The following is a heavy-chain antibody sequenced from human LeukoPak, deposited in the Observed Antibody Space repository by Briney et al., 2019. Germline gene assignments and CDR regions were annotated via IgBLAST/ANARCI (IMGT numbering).Heavy chain of an antibody. CDR2: IIPIFGTA. J-gene: IGHJ6*03. Sequence: SVKVSCKASGYTFTGYYMHWVRQAPGQGLEWMGGIIPIFGTANYAQKFQGRVTITTDESTSTAYMELSSLRSEDTAVYYCGTMVRGIDNYFYYYYMDVWGKGTTVTVSS. D-gene: IGHD3-10*01. CDR1: GYTFTGYY. CDR3: GTMVRGIDNYFYYYYMDV. V-gene: IGHV1-69*05.